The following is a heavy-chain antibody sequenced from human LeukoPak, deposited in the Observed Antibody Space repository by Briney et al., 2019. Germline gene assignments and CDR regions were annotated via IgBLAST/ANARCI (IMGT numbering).Heavy chain of an antibody. Sequence: SVKVSCKASGGTFSSYAISWVRQAPGQGLEWMGGIIPIFGTANYAQKFQGRVTITADESTSTAYMELSSLRSDDTAVYLCARDYYHSGMYFFDNWGQGTLVTVSS. D-gene: IGHD3-10*01. CDR1: GGTFSSYA. CDR2: IIPIFGTA. V-gene: IGHV1-69*13. CDR3: ARDYYHSGMYFFDN. J-gene: IGHJ4*02.